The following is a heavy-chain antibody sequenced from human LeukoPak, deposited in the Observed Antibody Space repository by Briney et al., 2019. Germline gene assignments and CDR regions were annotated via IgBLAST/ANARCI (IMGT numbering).Heavy chain of an antibody. J-gene: IGHJ4*02. Sequence: ASVKLSCKTSGYSFTSYDVNWVRQAAGQGLEWIGWVRPQNGDSGYAQKFQDGATMIRDTSTSTVYMEMKSLTFEDTAVYFCARGPPDSTSSDYWGQGTLVTVSS. CDR3: ARGPPDSTSSDY. CDR2: VRPQNGDS. D-gene: IGHD2-2*01. CDR1: GYSFTSYD. V-gene: IGHV1-8*01.